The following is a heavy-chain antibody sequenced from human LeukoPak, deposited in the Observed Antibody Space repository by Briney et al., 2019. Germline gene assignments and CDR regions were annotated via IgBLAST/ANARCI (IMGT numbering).Heavy chain of an antibody. CDR1: GYTFIGYS. CDR3: AREYGGNPGLFGY. J-gene: IGHJ4*02. Sequence: GASVKVSCKASGYTFIGYSIGWVRQAPGHGLEWMGWITPYNGNTNYVQNFQGRVTMTTDTSTSTAYMELRSLRSDDTAVYYCAREYGGNPGLFGYWGQGTLVTVSS. CDR2: ITPYNGNT. D-gene: IGHD4-23*01. V-gene: IGHV1-18*01.